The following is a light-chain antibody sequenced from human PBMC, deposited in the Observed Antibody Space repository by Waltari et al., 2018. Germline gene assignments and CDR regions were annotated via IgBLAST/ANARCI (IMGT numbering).Light chain of an antibody. V-gene: IGKV1-39*01. CDR2: SAS. J-gene: IGKJ2*01. CDR1: QTIDNY. Sequence: DIPMTQSPSSLSASVGARVTITCRASQTIDNYLNWYQQKPGKAPKVLIHSASTLQTGVPSRFSGRRSGTDFTLTISSLQPEDFATYYCQQSKTIPFTFGQGTKLEIK. CDR3: QQSKTIPFT.